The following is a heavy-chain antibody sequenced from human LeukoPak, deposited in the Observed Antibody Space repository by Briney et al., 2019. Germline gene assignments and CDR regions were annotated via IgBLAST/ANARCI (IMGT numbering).Heavy chain of an antibody. Sequence: SETLSLTCAVYGGSFSGYYWSWIRQPPGKGLEWIGEINHSESTNYNPSLKSRVTISVDTSKNQFSLKLSSVTAADTAVYYCARVDVFGVVSSDYYYYYMDVWGKGTTVTVSS. D-gene: IGHD3-3*01. V-gene: IGHV4-34*01. J-gene: IGHJ6*03. CDR3: ARVDVFGVVSSDYYYYYMDV. CDR1: GGSFSGYY. CDR2: INHSEST.